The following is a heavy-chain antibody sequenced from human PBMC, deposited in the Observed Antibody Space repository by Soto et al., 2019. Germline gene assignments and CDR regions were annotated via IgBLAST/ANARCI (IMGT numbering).Heavy chain of an antibody. J-gene: IGHJ6*02. D-gene: IGHD3-10*01. CDR2: ISAYNGNT. Sequence: QVQLVQSGAEVKKPGASVKVSCKASGYTFTSYGISWVRQAPGQGLEWMGWISAYNGNTNYAQKLQGRVTMTTDTSTSTAYMELRSLRSDDTAGYYCARDGFVTMVRGVIGDYYYGMDVWGQGTTVTVSS. CDR3: ARDGFVTMVRGVIGDYYYGMDV. V-gene: IGHV1-18*01. CDR1: GYTFTSYG.